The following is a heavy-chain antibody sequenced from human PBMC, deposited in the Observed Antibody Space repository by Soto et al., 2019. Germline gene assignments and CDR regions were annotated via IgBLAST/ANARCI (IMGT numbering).Heavy chain of an antibody. Sequence: QVQLVESGGGVVQPGRSLRLSCAASGFTFSSYGMHWVRQAPGKGLEWGAVIWYDGSNKYYADSVKGRFTISRDNSKNTLYRQMNGLRAEDTAVYYCARTTYYYDSSGYYVLDYWGQGTLVTVSS. CDR3: ARTTYYYDSSGYYVLDY. J-gene: IGHJ4*02. CDR2: IWYDGSNK. D-gene: IGHD3-22*01. CDR1: GFTFSSYG. V-gene: IGHV3-33*01.